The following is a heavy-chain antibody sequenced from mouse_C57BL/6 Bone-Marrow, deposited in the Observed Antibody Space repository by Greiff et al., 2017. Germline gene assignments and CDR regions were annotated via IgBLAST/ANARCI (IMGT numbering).Heavy chain of an antibody. D-gene: IGHD2-12*01. V-gene: IGHV1-81*01. CDR2: IYPRSGNT. CDR3: ARGRYYCFAY. Sequence: VQLQQSGAELARPGASVKLSCKASGYTFTSYGISWVKQRPGQGLEWIGEIYPRSGNTYYNEKFKGKATLTADKSSSTAYMELRSLTSEDSAVYFCARGRYYCFAYWGQGTLVTVSA. J-gene: IGHJ3*01. CDR1: GYTFTSYG.